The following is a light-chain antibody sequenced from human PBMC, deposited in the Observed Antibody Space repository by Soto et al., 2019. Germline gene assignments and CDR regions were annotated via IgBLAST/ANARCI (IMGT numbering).Light chain of an antibody. V-gene: IGLV1-40*01. J-gene: IGLJ1*01. Sequence: QSVLTQPPSVSGAPGQRVTISCTGSSSNIGGNYDTHWYQQFPGTVPRLLIYADTNRPSGVPDRFSGSKSGTSASLAISGLEAEDDADYYCQSYDSSLNGYVFGTGTKVTVL. CDR1: SSNIGGNYD. CDR3: QSYDSSLNGYV. CDR2: ADT.